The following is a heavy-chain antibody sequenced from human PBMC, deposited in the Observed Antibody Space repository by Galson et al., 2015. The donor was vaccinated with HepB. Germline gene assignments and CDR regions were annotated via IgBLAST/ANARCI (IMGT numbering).Heavy chain of an antibody. D-gene: IGHD3-10*01. V-gene: IGHV1-2*02. CDR1: GYTFTGYY. J-gene: IGHJ4*02. Sequence: SVKVSCKASGYTFTGYYMHWVRQAPGQGLEWMGWINPNSGGTNYAQKFQGRVTMTRDTSISTAYMELSRLRSDDTAVYYCARGFTMVRGIRYYFDYWGQGTLVTVSS. CDR2: INPNSGGT. CDR3: ARGFTMVRGIRYYFDY.